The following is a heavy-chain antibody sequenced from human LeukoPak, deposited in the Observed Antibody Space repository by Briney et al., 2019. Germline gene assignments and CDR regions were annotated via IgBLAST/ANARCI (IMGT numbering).Heavy chain of an antibody. Sequence: PGGSLRLSCAASGFTFNSYAMHWVRQAPGKGLEWVAFISSDGSIKYYADSVKGRFTVSRDNSKNTLYLQMNSLRAEDTAVYYCAKLIAVAGTDDYWGQGTLVTVSS. D-gene: IGHD6-19*01. J-gene: IGHJ4*02. CDR2: ISSDGSIK. V-gene: IGHV3-30-3*02. CDR1: GFTFNSYA. CDR3: AKLIAVAGTDDY.